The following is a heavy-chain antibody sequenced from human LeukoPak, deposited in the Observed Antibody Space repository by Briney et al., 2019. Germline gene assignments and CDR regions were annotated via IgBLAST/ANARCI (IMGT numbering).Heavy chain of an antibody. CDR3: ARLRYDYDCPFDF. J-gene: IGHJ4*02. CDR2: IHYSGST. D-gene: IGHD3-22*01. CDR1: GVSISNYH. V-gene: IGHV4-59*01. Sequence: SETLSLTCTVSGVSISNYHWTWIRQPPGRGLEWIGFIHYSGSTNYNPSLKSRVTISVDTSRNQFSLKLSSVTAADTAVYYCARLRYDYDCPFDFWGPGTLVTVSS.